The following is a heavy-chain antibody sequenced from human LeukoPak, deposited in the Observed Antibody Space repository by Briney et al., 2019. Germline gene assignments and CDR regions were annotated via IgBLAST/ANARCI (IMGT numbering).Heavy chain of an antibody. V-gene: IGHV3-7*01. CDR2: IKQDGSEK. CDR3: ARDRLRGSWYWGAFDI. J-gene: IGHJ3*02. D-gene: IGHD6-13*01. CDR1: GFTFGDYA. Sequence: GGSLRLSFTASGFTFGDYAMSWFRQAPGKGLEWVANIKQDGSEKYYVDSVKGRFTISRDNAKNSLYLQMNSLRAEDTAVYYCARDRLRGSWYWGAFDIWGQGTMVTVSS.